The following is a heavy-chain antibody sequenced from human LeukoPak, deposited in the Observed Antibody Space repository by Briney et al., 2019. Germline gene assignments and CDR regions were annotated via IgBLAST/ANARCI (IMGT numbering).Heavy chain of an antibody. V-gene: IGHV3-21*01. CDR1: GLTFSSYN. CDR2: ITSSSTYI. D-gene: IGHD1-26*01. CDR3: ARDPYSGSYGNEYYYYMDV. Sequence: PGGSLRLSCAASGLTFSSYNINWVRQAPGKGLEWVSSITSSSTYIYYADSVKGRFTISRDNARNSLSLQMNSLRAEDTAVYYCARDPYSGSYGNEYYYYMDVWGKGTTVTISS. J-gene: IGHJ6*03.